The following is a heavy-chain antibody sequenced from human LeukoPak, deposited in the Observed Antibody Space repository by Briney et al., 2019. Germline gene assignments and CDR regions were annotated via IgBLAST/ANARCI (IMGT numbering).Heavy chain of an antibody. J-gene: IGHJ4*02. Sequence: PGGSLRLSCAASGFTFDDYGMSWVRQAPGKGLEWVSGRNGGSTGYADSVKGRFTISRDNAENSLYLQMDSLRAEDTAFYYCARDPGDILVAGTFDYWGQGTLVTVSS. CDR3: ARDPGDILVAGTFDY. CDR2: RNGGST. CDR1: GFTFDDYG. V-gene: IGHV3-20*04. D-gene: IGHD6-19*01.